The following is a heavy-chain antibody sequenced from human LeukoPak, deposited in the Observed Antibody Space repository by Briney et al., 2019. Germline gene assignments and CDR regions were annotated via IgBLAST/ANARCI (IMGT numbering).Heavy chain of an antibody. CDR3: AKDLRGTLSSRGPFEY. Sequence: GGSLRLSCAASGFTFSSYAMSWVRQAPEKGLEWVSAISGNGDITYYADTVKGRFSGSRDNSKNTLYLQLNSLRAEDAAVYYCAKDLRGTLSSRGPFEYWGQGTLVTVSS. V-gene: IGHV3-23*01. D-gene: IGHD1-1*01. J-gene: IGHJ4*02. CDR1: GFTFSSYA. CDR2: ISGNGDIT.